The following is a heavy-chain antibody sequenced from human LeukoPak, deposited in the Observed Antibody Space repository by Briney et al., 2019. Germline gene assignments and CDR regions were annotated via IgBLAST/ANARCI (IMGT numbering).Heavy chain of an antibody. J-gene: IGHJ4*02. CDR2: FSGSGGTT. Sequence: GGSLRLSCAASGFTFSSYAMNWVRQAPGRGLEWVSGFSGSGGTTYYADSVKGRFTISRDNSKNTLYLQMNGLRAEDTAVYYCAKFFFTGSYDCWGQGILVTVSS. CDR1: GFTFSSYA. D-gene: IGHD1-26*01. CDR3: AKFFFTGSYDC. V-gene: IGHV3-23*01.